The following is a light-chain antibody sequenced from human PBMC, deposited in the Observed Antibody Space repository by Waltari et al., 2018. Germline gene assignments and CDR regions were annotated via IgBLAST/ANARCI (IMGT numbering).Light chain of an antibody. CDR1: SSNIGSDY. Sequence: QSVLTQPPSASGTPGQRVTIPCSGSSSNIGSDYVYWFQHLPGTAPKLLIYKNDQRPSGVPDRFSGSKSGTSASLAISGLRSEDEAGYYCATWDDSLSGWVFGGGTKLTVL. CDR2: KND. J-gene: IGLJ3*02. CDR3: ATWDDSLSGWV. V-gene: IGLV1-47*01.